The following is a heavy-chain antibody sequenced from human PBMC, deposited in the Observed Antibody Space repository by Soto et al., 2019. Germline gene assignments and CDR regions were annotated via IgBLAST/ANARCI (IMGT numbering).Heavy chain of an antibody. CDR2: ISSSSSTI. J-gene: IGHJ6*03. CDR3: ARDLRETGYYYYYMDV. D-gene: IGHD3-10*01. V-gene: IGHV3-48*01. Sequence: GGSLRLSCAASGFTFSSYSMNWVRQAPGKGLEWVSYISSSSSTIYYADSVKGRFTISRDNAKNSLYLQMNSLRAEDTAVYYCARDLRETGYYYYYMDVWGKGTTVTVSS. CDR1: GFTFSSYS.